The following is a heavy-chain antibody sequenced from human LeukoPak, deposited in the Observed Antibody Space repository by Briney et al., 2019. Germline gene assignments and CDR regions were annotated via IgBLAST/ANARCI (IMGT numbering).Heavy chain of an antibody. Sequence: ASVKVSCKASGYTFTSYGISWVRQAPGQGLEWMGWISAYNGNTNYAQKLQGRVTTTTDTSTSTAYMELRSLRSDDTAVYYCARAPLYNWNYLGQDYYYYMDVWGKGTTVTVSS. CDR2: ISAYNGNT. D-gene: IGHD1-7*01. CDR3: ARAPLYNWNYLGQDYYYYMDV. CDR1: GYTFTSYG. V-gene: IGHV1-18*01. J-gene: IGHJ6*03.